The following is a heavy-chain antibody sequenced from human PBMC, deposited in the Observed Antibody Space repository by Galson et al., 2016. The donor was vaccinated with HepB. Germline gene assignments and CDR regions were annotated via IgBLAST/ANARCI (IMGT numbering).Heavy chain of an antibody. Sequence: SLRLSCAASGFSFSSYGMHWVRQAPGEGLEWLAFIRYDGSETYYADSVKGRFTISRDKSKDTLYLQMKSLRAEDTAVYYCARDRWIRGFAHDDFHLWGKGTMVTVSS. CDR1: GFSFSSYG. CDR2: IRYDGSET. V-gene: IGHV3-30*02. J-gene: IGHJ3*01. D-gene: IGHD3-10*01. CDR3: ARDRWIRGFAHDDFHL.